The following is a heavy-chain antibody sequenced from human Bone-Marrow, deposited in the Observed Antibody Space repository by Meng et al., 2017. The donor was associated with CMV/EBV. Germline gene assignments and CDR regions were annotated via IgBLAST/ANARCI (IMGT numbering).Heavy chain of an antibody. Sequence: SQTLSLTCAISGDSVSSINTAWNWIRQSPSRGLEWLGRTYYRSKWYNNYAVSVKSRITISPDTSTNQFSLHLNFVTPEDTAVYYCARGPGGRFASWGQGPRVTGYS. CDR1: GDSVSSINTA. J-gene: IGHJ4*02. D-gene: IGHD3-10*01. CDR3: ARGPGGRFAS. V-gene: IGHV6-1*01. CDR2: TYYRSKWYN.